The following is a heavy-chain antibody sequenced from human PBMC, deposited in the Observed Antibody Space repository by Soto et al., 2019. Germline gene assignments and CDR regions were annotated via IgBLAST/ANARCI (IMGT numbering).Heavy chain of an antibody. V-gene: IGHV3-30*18. CDR1: GFTFSSNG. D-gene: IGHD4-17*01. CDR2: ISYDGSNK. CDR3: AKGTGYGDYASHY. J-gene: IGHJ4*02. Sequence: QVQLVESGGGVVQPGRSLRLSCAASGFTFSSNGMHRVRQAPGKGLEWLAIISYDGSNKYYTDSMKGRFTISRDNSKNTLYLQMNSLSPEDTAVYYCAKGTGYGDYASHYWGQGTLVTVSS.